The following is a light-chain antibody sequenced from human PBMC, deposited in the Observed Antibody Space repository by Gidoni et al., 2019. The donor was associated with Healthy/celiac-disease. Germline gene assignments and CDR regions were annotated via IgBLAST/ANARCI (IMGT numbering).Light chain of an antibody. V-gene: IGKV3-15*01. CDR3: QQYNNWPPLT. CDR1: QSVSSN. Sequence: EIVMTQNPATLSVSPGERATLSCRASQSVSSNLAWYQQKPGQAPRLLIYGASTRATGIPARFIGSGSGTEFTLTISSLQSEDFAVYYCQQYNNWPPLTFGGGTKVEIK. J-gene: IGKJ4*01. CDR2: GAS.